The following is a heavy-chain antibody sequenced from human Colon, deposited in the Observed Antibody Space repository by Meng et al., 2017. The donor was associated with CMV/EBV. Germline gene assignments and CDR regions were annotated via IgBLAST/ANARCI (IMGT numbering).Heavy chain of an antibody. J-gene: IGHJ4*02. CDR3: ARPGNSSGYGY. V-gene: IGHV4-4*02. CDR1: GVSISNGNW. D-gene: IGHD6-19*01. Sequence: CSVSGVSISNGNWWSWARQPPGKGLEWIGEIFHREPTNSNPSLKGRVTISLDKSKTQFSLKLMSVTAADTAVYYCARPGNSSGYGYWGQGTLVTVSS. CDR2: IFHREPT.